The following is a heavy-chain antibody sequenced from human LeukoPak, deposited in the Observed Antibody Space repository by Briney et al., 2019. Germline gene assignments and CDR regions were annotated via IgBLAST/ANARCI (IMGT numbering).Heavy chain of an antibody. CDR3: ATARFTTTLFDY. Sequence: ASVKVSCKVSGYTLTELSMHWVRQAPGKGLEWMGGFDPEDGETIYAQKFQGRVTMTEDTSTDTAYMELSSLRSEDTAVYYCATARFTTTLFDYRGQGTLVTVSS. D-gene: IGHD1-14*01. CDR2: FDPEDGET. J-gene: IGHJ4*02. V-gene: IGHV1-24*01. CDR1: GYTLTELS.